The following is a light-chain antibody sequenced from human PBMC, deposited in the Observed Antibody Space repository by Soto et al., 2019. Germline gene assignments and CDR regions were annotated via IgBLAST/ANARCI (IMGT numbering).Light chain of an antibody. J-gene: IGKJ1*01. V-gene: IGKV1-5*03. CDR3: QQYNSYSWT. Sequence: DLQMAQVSSTLSAYVVAIVTITCRASQSISNWLAWYQQKPGKAPKLLIYKASSLESGVPSRFSGSGSGTEFTLTISSLQPDDFATYYCQQYNSYSWTFGQGTTVDIK. CDR1: QSISNW. CDR2: KAS.